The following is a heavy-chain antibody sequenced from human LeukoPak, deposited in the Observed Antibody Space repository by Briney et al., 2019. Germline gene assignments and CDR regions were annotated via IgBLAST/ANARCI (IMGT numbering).Heavy chain of an antibody. CDR1: VFTFSSCW. CDR2: INTDGSSA. D-gene: IGHD3-3*01. Sequence: PGGSLRLSCAASVFTFSSCWMHWVRQAPGKGLVWVSRINTDGSSASYADAVKGRFTISRDNAKNTLYLQMNSLRAEDTAVYYCAREEYDDLGYWGQGTLVTVSS. CDR3: AREEYDDLGY. V-gene: IGHV3-74*01. J-gene: IGHJ4*02.